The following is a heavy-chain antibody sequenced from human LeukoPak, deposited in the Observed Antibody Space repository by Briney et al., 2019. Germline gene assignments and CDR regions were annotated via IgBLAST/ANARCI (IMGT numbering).Heavy chain of an antibody. CDR1: GGSISSYY. CDR2: IYYSGST. CDR3: AGYDFWSGSGMDV. V-gene: IGHV4-59*12. J-gene: IGHJ6*02. D-gene: IGHD3-3*01. Sequence: SETLSLTCTVSGGSISSYYWSWIRQPPGKGLEWIGYIYYSGSTNYNPSLKSRVTISVDTSKNQFSLKLSSVTAADTAVYYCAGYDFWSGSGMDVWGQGTTVTVSS.